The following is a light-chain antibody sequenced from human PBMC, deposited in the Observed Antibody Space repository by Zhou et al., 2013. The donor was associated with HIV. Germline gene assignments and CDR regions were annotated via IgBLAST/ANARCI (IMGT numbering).Light chain of an antibody. CDR3: QDYKSAPPD. Sequence: DIQMTQSPSSLSPSVRDRVIITCRASQDINNYLASYQQNPGKGPKVLIHAASTLQSGVPSRCSGSGSGTDFTLTNSSLLPEDVAPYCCQDYKSAPPDFVGG. CDR1: QDINNY. V-gene: IGKV1-27*01. J-gene: IGKJ4*01. CDR2: AAS.